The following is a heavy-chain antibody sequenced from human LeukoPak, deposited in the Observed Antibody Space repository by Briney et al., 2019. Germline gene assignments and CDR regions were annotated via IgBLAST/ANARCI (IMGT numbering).Heavy chain of an antibody. J-gene: IGHJ3*02. CDR3: ARARSDDFWSGGGAFDI. CDR2: IYHSGST. V-gene: IGHV4-30-2*01. CDR1: GGSISSGGYY. Sequence: SQTLSLTCTVSGGSISSGGYYWSWIRQPPGKGLEWIGYIYHSGSTYYNPSLKSRVTISVDRSKNQFSLKLSSVTAADTAVYYCARARSDDFWSGGGAFDIWGQGTMVTVSS. D-gene: IGHD3-3*01.